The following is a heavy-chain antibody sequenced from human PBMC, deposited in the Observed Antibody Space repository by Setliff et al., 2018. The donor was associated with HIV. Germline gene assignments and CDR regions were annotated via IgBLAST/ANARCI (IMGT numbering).Heavy chain of an antibody. CDR1: GYSISRGGYY. CDR3: ARDFKRYNSPCRFDP. CDR2: IDTPGVT. J-gene: IGHJ5*02. V-gene: IGHV4-61*02. D-gene: IGHD1-1*01. Sequence: PSETLSLTCSVSGYSISRGGYYWSWIRQPAGKGLEWIGRIDTPGVTNYNPSLKSRVTISLEKSNNQFSLKLSSVTAADTAVYYCARDFKRYNSPCRFDPWGQGILVTVSS.